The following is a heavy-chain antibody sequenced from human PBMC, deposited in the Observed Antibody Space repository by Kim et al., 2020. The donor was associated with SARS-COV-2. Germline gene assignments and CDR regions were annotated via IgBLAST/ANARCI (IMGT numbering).Heavy chain of an antibody. Sequence: SETLSLTCTVSGGFFRSYYWSWIRQPPGKGLEWIGYIRESGSTDYNPALQSGVTLSIDTSKNQFSRKMRSVTAADTAVYFCARSEYFDFWTGLAEGDNW. D-gene: IGHD3-3*01. CDR3: ARSEYFDFWTGLAEGDNW. V-gene: IGHV4-59*12. J-gene: IGHJ5*01. CDR2: IRESGST. CDR1: GGFFRSYY.